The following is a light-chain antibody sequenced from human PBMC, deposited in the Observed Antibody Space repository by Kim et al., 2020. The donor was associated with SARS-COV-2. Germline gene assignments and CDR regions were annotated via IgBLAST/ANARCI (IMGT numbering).Light chain of an antibody. V-gene: IGLV3-19*01. CDR3: NSRDSSGNHVV. Sequence: SSELTQDPAVSVALGQTVRITCQGDSLRSYYASWYQQKPGQASVLVIYGKNNRPSGISDRFSGSSSGNTASLTITGAQPEDEADYYCNSRDSSGNHVVFG. J-gene: IGLJ2*01. CDR2: GKN. CDR1: SLRSYY.